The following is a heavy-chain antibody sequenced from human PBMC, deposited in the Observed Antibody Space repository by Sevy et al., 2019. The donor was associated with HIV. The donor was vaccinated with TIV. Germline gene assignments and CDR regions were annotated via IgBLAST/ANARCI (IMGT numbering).Heavy chain of an antibody. CDR2: ISSSSSYL. Sequence: GGSLRLSCAASGFTFSSYSMNWVRQAPGKGLEWVSSISSSSSYLYYADSVKGRFTISRDNAKNSLYLQMNSLRAEDTAVYYCARDPPNGYDYFDYWGQGTLVTVSS. CDR3: ARDPPNGYDYFDY. V-gene: IGHV3-21*01. J-gene: IGHJ4*02. D-gene: IGHD5-12*01. CDR1: GFTFSSYS.